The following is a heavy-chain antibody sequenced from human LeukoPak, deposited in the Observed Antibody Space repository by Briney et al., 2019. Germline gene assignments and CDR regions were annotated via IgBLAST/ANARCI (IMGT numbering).Heavy chain of an antibody. CDR2: IIPIFGTA. J-gene: IGHJ4*02. CDR1: GGTFSSYA. V-gene: IGHV1-69*01. Sequence: SVKVSCKASGGTFSSYAISWVRQAPGQGLEWMGGIIPIFGTANYTQKFQGRVTITADESTSTAYMELSSLRSEDTAVYYCARDGPNYDFWSGYSYYFDYWGQGTLVTVSS. D-gene: IGHD3-3*01. CDR3: ARDGPNYDFWSGYSYYFDY.